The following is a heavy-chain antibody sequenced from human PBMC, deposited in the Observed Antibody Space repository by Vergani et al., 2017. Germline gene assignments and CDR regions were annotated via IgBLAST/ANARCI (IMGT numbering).Heavy chain of an antibody. CDR1: GFTFSSYG. Sequence: VQLVESGGGVVQPGRSLRLSCAASGFTFSSYGMHWVRQAPGKGLEWVGRVRSKANSYATAYAASVKGRFTISRDDSKNTAYLEMNSLKTEDTAVYYCATYMSYDWERWFDPWGQGTLVTVSS. J-gene: IGHJ5*02. V-gene: IGHV3-73*01. D-gene: IGHD3-16*01. CDR2: VRSKANSYAT. CDR3: ATYMSYDWERWFDP.